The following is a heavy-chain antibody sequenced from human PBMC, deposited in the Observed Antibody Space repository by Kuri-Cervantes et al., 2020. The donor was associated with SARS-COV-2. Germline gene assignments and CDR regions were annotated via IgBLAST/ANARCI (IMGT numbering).Heavy chain of an antibody. Sequence: SVNVSCKASGYTFTGYYMHWVRQAPGQGLEWMGWINPNSGGTNYAQKFQGWVTMTRDTSISTVYMELSRLRDDDTAVYYCARSTPFRRLMVISQGGAFDIWGQGTMVTVSS. CDR3: ARSTPFRRLMVISQGGAFDI. J-gene: IGHJ3*02. CDR1: GYTFTGYY. CDR2: INPNSGGT. D-gene: IGHD2-8*01. V-gene: IGHV1-2*04.